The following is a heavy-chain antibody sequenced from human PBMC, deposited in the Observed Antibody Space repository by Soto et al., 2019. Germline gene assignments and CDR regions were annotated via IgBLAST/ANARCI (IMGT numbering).Heavy chain of an antibody. CDR3: ARALITVSRYYFDY. J-gene: IGHJ4*02. V-gene: IGHV4-4*02. Sequence: TLSLTCAVSGGSISSSNWWSWVRQPPGKGLEWIGEIYHSGSTNYNPSLKSRVTISVDKSKNQFSLKLSSVTAADTAVYYCARALITVSRYYFDYWGQGTLVTVSS. D-gene: IGHD1-20*01. CDR2: IYHSGST. CDR1: GGSISSSNW.